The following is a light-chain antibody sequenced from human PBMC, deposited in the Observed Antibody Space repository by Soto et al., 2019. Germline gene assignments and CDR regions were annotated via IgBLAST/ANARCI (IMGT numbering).Light chain of an antibody. CDR1: QSVLYSSNNKNF. J-gene: IGKJ1*01. Sequence: DIVMTQSPDSLAVSLGERATINCKSSQSVLYSSNNKNFLAWYQQKPRQPPKLLIYWASTRESGVPDRFSGSGSGTDFTLTISSLQSEDFAVYYCQQYNNWPPWTFGQGTKVDIK. V-gene: IGKV4-1*01. CDR2: WAS. CDR3: QQYNNWPPWT.